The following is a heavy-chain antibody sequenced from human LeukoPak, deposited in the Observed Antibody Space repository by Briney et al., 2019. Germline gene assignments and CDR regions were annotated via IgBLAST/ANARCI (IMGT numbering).Heavy chain of an antibody. J-gene: IGHJ6*02. CDR2: INHSGST. CDR3: ARLIAAAGIKRYYYGMDV. CDR1: GGSFSGYY. D-gene: IGHD6-13*01. V-gene: IGHV4-34*01. Sequence: SETLSLTCAVYGGSFSGYYWSWIRQPPGKGLEWIGEINHSGSTNYNPSLKSRVTISVDTSKNQFSLKLSSVTAADTAVYYCARLIAAAGIKRYYYGMDVWGQGTTVTVSS.